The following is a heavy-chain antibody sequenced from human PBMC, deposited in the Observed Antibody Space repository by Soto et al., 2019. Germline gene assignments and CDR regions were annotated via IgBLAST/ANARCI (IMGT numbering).Heavy chain of an antibody. Sequence: SETLSLTCTVSGGSISSYYWSWIRQPPGKGLEWIGYIYYSGSTNYNPSLKSRVTISVDTSKNQFSLKLSSVAAADTAVYYCARGVGSYGYDYYDSSGYYYDYWGQGTLVTVSS. J-gene: IGHJ4*02. CDR1: GGSISSYY. CDR2: IYYSGST. D-gene: IGHD3-22*01. V-gene: IGHV4-59*01. CDR3: ARGVGSYGYDYYDSSGYYYDY.